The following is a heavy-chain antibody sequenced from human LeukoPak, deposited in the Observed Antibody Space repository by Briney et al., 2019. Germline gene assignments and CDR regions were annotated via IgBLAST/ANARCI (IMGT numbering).Heavy chain of an antibody. V-gene: IGHV3-21*04. Sequence: GGPLRLSCAASGFTFSSYAMNWLRRAPGKGLECVASISSRSTYIYYADSVKGRFTISRDKSKNSLYLYMNSMRADDTAVYSCARDGYSLRGFDYWGLGTLVTVSS. J-gene: IGHJ4*02. CDR1: GFTFSSYA. CDR3: ARDGYSLRGFDY. D-gene: IGHD5-24*01. CDR2: ISSRSTYI.